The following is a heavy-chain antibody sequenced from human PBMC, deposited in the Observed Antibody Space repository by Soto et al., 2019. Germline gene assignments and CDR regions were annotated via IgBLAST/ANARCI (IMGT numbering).Heavy chain of an antibody. Sequence: PGGSLRLSCAASGFTFSSYSMNWVRQAPGKGLEWVSYISSSSSTIYYADSVKGRFTISRDNAKNSLYLQMNSLRAEDTAVYYCARDRGGYSSGWYPNWFDPWGQGTLVTVSS. V-gene: IGHV3-48*01. CDR3: ARDRGGYSSGWYPNWFDP. J-gene: IGHJ5*02. CDR1: GFTFSSYS. CDR2: ISSSSSTI. D-gene: IGHD6-19*01.